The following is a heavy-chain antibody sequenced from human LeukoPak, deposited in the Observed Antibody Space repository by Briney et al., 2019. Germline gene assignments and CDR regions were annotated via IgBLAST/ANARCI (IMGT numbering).Heavy chain of an antibody. D-gene: IGHD2-21*02. J-gene: IGHJ4*02. CDR3: ARVVTAGGGDY. Sequence: GGSLRLSCAASGFTFSSYSMNWVRQAPGKGLEWVSSISSSSYIYYADSVKGRFTISRDNAKNSLYLQMNSLRAEDTAVYYCARVVTAGGGDYWGQGTLVTVSS. V-gene: IGHV3-21*01. CDR2: ISSSSYI. CDR1: GFTFSSYS.